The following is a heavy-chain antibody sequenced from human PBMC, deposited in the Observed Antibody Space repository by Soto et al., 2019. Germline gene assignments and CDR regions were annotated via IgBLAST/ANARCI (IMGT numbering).Heavy chain of an antibody. D-gene: IGHD3-3*01. V-gene: IGHV3-11*01. CDR3: ARAYDFWSGYYFDAFDI. Sequence: GGSLRLSCAASGFTFSDYYMSWIRQAPGKGLGWVSYISSSGSTIYYADSVKGRFTISRDNAKNSLYLQMNSLRAEDTAVYYCARAYDFWSGYYFDAFDIWGQGTMVTVSS. CDR2: ISSSGSTI. J-gene: IGHJ3*02. CDR1: GFTFSDYY.